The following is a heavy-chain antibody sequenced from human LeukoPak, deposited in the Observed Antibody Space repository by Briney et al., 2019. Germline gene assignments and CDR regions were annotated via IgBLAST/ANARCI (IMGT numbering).Heavy chain of an antibody. Sequence: GGSLRLSCAASGFTFSNAWMSWVRQAPGKGLEWVGRIKSKTDGGTTDYGVPVKGRFTISRDDSKNTLDLQMNSLKTEDTAVYYCTTVKSILRFLEWLSYMDVWGEGTTVTVSS. CDR1: GFTFSNAW. J-gene: IGHJ6*03. CDR3: TTVKSILRFLEWLSYMDV. V-gene: IGHV3-15*01. CDR2: IKSKTDGGTT. D-gene: IGHD3-3*01.